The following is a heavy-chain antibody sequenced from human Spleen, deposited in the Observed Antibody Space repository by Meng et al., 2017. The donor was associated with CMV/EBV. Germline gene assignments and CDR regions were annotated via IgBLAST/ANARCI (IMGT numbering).Heavy chain of an antibody. CDR1: GGSVSSGSYY. Sequence: SETLSLTCTVSGGSVSSGSYYWSWIRQPPGKGLEWIGYISYSGSTNYNPSLKSRVTISVDTSKNQFSLKLTSVTAADTAVYYCARRGSSSLAPIDYWGQGTLVTVSS. J-gene: IGHJ4*02. V-gene: IGHV4-61*01. D-gene: IGHD6-6*01. CDR2: ISYSGST. CDR3: ARRGSSSLAPIDY.